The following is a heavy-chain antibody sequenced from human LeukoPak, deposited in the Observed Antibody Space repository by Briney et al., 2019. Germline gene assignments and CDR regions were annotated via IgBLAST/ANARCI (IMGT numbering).Heavy chain of an antibody. CDR3: AKAPAFYYYYMDV. V-gene: IGHV3-23*01. J-gene: IGHJ6*03. CDR2: ISGSGGST. CDR1: GFTFGDYA. Sequence: GGSLRLSCTASGFTFGDYAMSWFRQAPGKGLEWVSTISGSGGSTYYAGSVKGRFTISRDNSKNTLYLQMNSLRAEDTAVYYCAKAPAFYYYYMDVWGKGTTVTVSS.